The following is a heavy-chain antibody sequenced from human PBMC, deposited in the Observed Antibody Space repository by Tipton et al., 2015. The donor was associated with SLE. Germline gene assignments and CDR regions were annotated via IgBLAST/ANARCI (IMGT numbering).Heavy chain of an antibody. J-gene: IGHJ3*02. CDR2: INHSGST. Sequence: GLVKPSETLSLTCTVSGGSISSHYWSWIRQPPGKGLEWIGEINHSGSTNYNPSLKSRVTISVATSKNQFSLKLSSVTAADTAVYYCARQWRRSAFDILGQGTMVTVSS. CDR3: ARQWRRSAFDI. D-gene: IGHD6-19*01. V-gene: IGHV4-34*01. CDR1: GGSISSHY.